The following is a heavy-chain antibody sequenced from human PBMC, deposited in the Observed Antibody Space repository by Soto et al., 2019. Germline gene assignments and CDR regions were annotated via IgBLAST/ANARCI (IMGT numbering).Heavy chain of an antibody. D-gene: IGHD5-18*01. V-gene: IGHV1-3*01. CDR3: ARELSLSRGYSYGLVGY. Sequence: ASVKVSCKASGYTFTSYAMHWVRQAPGQRLEWMGWINAGNGNTKYSQKFQGRVTITRDTSASTAYMELSSLRSEDTAVYYCARELSLSRGYSYGLVGYWGQGTLVTVS. J-gene: IGHJ4*02. CDR2: INAGNGNT. CDR1: GYTFTSYA.